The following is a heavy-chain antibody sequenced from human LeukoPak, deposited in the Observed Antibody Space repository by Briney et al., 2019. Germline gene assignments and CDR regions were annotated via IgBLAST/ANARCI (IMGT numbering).Heavy chain of an antibody. J-gene: IGHJ4*02. CDR2: ISSSGSTI. D-gene: IGHD1-26*01. CDR1: GFTFSDYY. V-gene: IGHV3-11*01. CDR3: ASSYSGSYFDY. Sequence: GGSLRLSCAASGFTFSDYYMSWIRQAPGKGXXXVSYISSSGSTIYYAGSVKGRFTISRDNAKNSLYLQMNSLRAEDTAVYYCASSYSGSYFDYWGQGTLVTVSS.